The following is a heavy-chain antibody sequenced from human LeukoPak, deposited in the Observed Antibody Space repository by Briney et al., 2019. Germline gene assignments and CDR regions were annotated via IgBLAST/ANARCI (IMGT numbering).Heavy chain of an antibody. V-gene: IGHV1-69*06. CDR1: GGTFSSYA. J-gene: IGHJ4*02. CDR3: ARGRGYSYGYFAW. D-gene: IGHD5-18*01. CDR2: IIPIFATA. Sequence: ASVKVSCKASGGTFSSYAISWVRQAPGQGLEWMGEIIPIFATANYAQKFQGRVTITADKSTSTAYMELSSLRSEDTAVYYCARGRGYSYGYFAWWGQGTLVTVSS.